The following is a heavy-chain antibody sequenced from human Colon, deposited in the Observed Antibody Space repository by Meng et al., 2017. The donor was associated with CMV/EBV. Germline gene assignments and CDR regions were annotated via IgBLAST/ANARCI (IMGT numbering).Heavy chain of an antibody. V-gene: IGHV3-30*02. D-gene: IGHD3-3*01. J-gene: IGHJ5*02. CDR3: AKAVGMSGFPDH. Sequence: GESLKISCAASGFTFSSYGMHWVRQAPGKGLEWVAFIRQDGSSTYYAESVKGRFTISRDNSMNTLFLQMFNLRPEDTAVYYCAKAVGMSGFPDHWGQGTQVTVSS. CDR1: GFTFSSYG. CDR2: IRQDGSST.